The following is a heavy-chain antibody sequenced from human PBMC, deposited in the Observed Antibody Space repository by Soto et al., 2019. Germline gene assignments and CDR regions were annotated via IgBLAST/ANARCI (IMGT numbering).Heavy chain of an antibody. CDR2: FDPEDGET. CDR1: GYTLTELS. V-gene: IGHV1-24*01. D-gene: IGHD6-19*01. J-gene: IGHJ6*02. Sequence: QVQLVQSGAEVKKPGASVKVSCKVSGYTLTELSMHWVRQAPGKGLEWMGGFDPEDGETIYAQKFQGRVTMTEDTSTDTAYMELSSLRSEDTAVYYCATVPSVAGPRYYYYGMDVWGQGTTFTVSS. CDR3: ATVPSVAGPRYYYYGMDV.